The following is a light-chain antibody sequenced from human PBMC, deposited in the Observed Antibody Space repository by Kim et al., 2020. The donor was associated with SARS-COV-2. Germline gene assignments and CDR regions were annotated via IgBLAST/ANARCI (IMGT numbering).Light chain of an antibody. V-gene: IGLV6-57*02. CDR2: GHN. Sequence: KTVTVSCTGISGSSASNYVQWYQQRPGSAPPTVIYGHNQRPSGAPDRFSGFIDSSSSSASHTISGLTTEDEADYYCQSYDSTTLWVFGGGTQLTVL. CDR1: SGSSASNY. J-gene: IGLJ3*02. CDR3: QSYDSTTLWV.